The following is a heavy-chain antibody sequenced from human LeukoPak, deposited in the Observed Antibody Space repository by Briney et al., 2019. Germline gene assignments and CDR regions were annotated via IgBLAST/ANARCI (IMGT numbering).Heavy chain of an antibody. J-gene: IGHJ6*02. CDR2: ISSSSSYI. CDR3: ARDLGTMVRGVGDYYGMDV. D-gene: IGHD3-10*01. V-gene: IGHV3-21*01. Sequence: GGSLRLSCAASGFTFSSYSMNWVRQAPRKGLEWVSSISSSSSYIYYADSVKGRFTISRDNAKNSLYLQMNSLRAEDTAVYYCARDLGTMVRGVGDYYGMDVWGQGTTVTVSS. CDR1: GFTFSSYS.